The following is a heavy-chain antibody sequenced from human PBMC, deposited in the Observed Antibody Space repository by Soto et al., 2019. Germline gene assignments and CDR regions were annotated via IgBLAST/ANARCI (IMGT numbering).Heavy chain of an antibody. V-gene: IGHV3-74*01. CDR3: ATEVYYYDRSGNRGY. CDR1: GFTFISYW. Sequence: DVQLEESGGGLVQPGGSLRLSCAASGFTFISYWIHWVRQVPGKGLVWVARTNSDESSIAYADSVKGRFTNSRDNPKKTEHLKMNSLKAEATAAYYGATEVYYYDRSGNRGYWYQGALVTCPS. J-gene: IGHJ4*02. CDR2: TNSDESSI. D-gene: IGHD3-22*01.